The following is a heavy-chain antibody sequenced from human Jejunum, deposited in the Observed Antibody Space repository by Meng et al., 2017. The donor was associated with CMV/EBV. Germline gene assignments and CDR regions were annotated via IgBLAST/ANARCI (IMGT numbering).Heavy chain of an antibody. CDR2: LIAVFDKT. D-gene: IGHD1-14*01. Sequence: AHLGHAGAEVKKPGSPVKAPCKTSGGSSSTHTFSWVRQAPGQGLEWMGGLIAVFDKTKAAPRFQDRVTFTADESTSTAYMELSSLTFDDTAVYFCARGRRNEPLFDYWGQGTLVTVSS. V-gene: IGHV1-69*13. CDR3: ARGRRNEPLFDY. CDR1: GGSSSTHT. J-gene: IGHJ4*02.